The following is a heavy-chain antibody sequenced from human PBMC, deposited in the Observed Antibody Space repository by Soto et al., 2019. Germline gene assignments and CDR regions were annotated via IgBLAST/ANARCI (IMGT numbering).Heavy chain of an antibody. V-gene: IGHV1-3*01. CDR2: INAGNGNT. CDR3: ALGGGSHYVGYFDP. J-gene: IGHJ5*02. Sequence: ASVKLSCKPSQYLVTTYAIHWWLEAPGQTPKWRGWINAGNGNTKFTEKFHRRVTIIPDRSASTAYMELASLSSEDTAVYYCALGGGSHYVGYFDPWGQGTLVTVSS. D-gene: IGHD1-26*01. CDR1: QYLVTTYA.